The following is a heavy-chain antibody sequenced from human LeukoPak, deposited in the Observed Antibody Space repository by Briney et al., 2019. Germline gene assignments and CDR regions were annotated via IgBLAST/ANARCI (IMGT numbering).Heavy chain of an antibody. Sequence: SETLSLTCTVSGGSISSSSYYWGWIRQPPGKGLEWIGYIYYSGSTNYNPSLKSRVTISVDTSKNQFSLKLSSVTAADTAVYYCARDYRDQYSRIYYYYMDVWGKGTTVTISS. D-gene: IGHD6-6*01. CDR1: GGSISSSSYY. CDR2: IYYSGST. J-gene: IGHJ6*03. CDR3: ARDYRDQYSRIYYYYMDV. V-gene: IGHV4-61*01.